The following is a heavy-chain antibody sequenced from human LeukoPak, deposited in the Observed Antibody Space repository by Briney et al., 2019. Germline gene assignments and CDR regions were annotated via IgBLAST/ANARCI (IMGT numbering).Heavy chain of an antibody. Sequence: PGGSLRLSCAASGFTFDDYVMHWVRQAPGKGLEWVSLISWDGGSTYYADSVKGRFTISRDNSKNSLYLQMNSLRAEDTALYYCAKDIRDSGYDSNPSWYFDLWAGGTLVTVSS. J-gene: IGHJ2*01. CDR1: GFTFDDYV. V-gene: IGHV3-43D*03. D-gene: IGHD5-12*01. CDR2: ISWDGGST. CDR3: AKDIRDSGYDSNPSWYFDL.